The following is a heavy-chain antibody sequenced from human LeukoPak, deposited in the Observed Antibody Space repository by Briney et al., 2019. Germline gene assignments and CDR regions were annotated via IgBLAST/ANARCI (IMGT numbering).Heavy chain of an antibody. Sequence: GGSLRLSCAASGFTFSSYAMSWVRQAPGKGLEWVSAISGSGVSTYYADSVKGRFTISRDNSKNTLYVQMNSLRAEDTAVYYCAKDRYDIFTGYFDYWAQGTLVTVSS. CDR1: GFTFSSYA. CDR2: ISGSGVST. V-gene: IGHV3-23*01. CDR3: AKDRYDIFTGYFDY. J-gene: IGHJ4*02. D-gene: IGHD3-9*01.